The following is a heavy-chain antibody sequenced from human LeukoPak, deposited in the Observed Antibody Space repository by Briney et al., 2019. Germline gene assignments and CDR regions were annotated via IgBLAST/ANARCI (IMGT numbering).Heavy chain of an antibody. V-gene: IGHV3-23*01. CDR3: AAQWLLHGAFDI. D-gene: IGHD6-19*01. J-gene: IGHJ3*02. CDR2: ISGGGGST. Sequence: GGSLRLSCAASGLTFSSYAMSWVRQAPGKGLEWVSAISGGGGSTYYADSVKGRFTISRDNSKNTLYLQMNSLRAEDTAVYYCAAQWLLHGAFDIWGPRTMVTVSS. CDR1: GLTFSSYA.